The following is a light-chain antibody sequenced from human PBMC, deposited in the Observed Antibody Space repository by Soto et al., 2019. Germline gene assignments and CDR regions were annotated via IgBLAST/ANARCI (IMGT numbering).Light chain of an antibody. CDR1: QSVSSY. CDR2: DAS. V-gene: IGKV3-11*01. Sequence: EIVLTQSPATLSLSPGERATLSCRASQSVSSYLAWYQQKPGQAPRLLIYDASNCATGIPARFSGSGSGTDFTLTSSSLEPEDFAVYYCQLFLTFGGGTKVEIK. CDR3: QLFLT. J-gene: IGKJ4*01.